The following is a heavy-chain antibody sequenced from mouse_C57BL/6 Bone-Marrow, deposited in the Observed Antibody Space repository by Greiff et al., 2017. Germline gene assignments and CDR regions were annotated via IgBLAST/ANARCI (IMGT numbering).Heavy chain of an antibody. J-gene: IGHJ3*01. CDR3: ARIWSFAY. V-gene: IGHV1-82*01. CDR1: GYAFSSSW. CDR2: IYPGAGDP. Sequence: QVQLQQSGPELVKPGASVKISCKASGYAFSSSWMNWVKQRPGKGLEWIGRIYPGAGDPNYNGKFKGKATMTADKSSSTAYMQLSSLTSEDSAVYFCARIWSFAYWGQGTLVTVSA. D-gene: IGHD1-1*02.